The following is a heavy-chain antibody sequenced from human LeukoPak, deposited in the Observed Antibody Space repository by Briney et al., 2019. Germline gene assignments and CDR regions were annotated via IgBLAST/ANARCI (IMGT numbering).Heavy chain of an antibody. CDR3: ARANPIGAQYYYDSSGPRGDAFDI. D-gene: IGHD3-22*01. CDR2: IYYSGTT. CDR1: GGSISSSNYY. V-gene: IGHV4-39*07. J-gene: IGHJ3*02. Sequence: PSETLSLTCTVSGGSISSSNYYWGWIRQPPGKGLEWIGSIYYSGTTYYNPSLKSRVTISVDTSKNQFSLKLSSVTAADTAVYYCARANPIGAQYYYDSSGPRGDAFDIWGQGTMVTVSS.